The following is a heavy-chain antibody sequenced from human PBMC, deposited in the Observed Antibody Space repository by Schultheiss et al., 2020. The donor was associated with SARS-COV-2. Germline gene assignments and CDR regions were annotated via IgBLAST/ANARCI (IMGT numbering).Heavy chain of an antibody. V-gene: IGHV3-21*01. CDR2: ISSSSSFI. D-gene: IGHD2-15*01. CDR3: ARPSGGVY. CDR1: GFTFSSYS. J-gene: IGHJ4*02. Sequence: GESLKISCAASGFTFSSYSMNWVRQAPGKGLEWVSSISSSSSFIYYADSVKGRFTISRDNAKNSLYLQMNSLRAEDTAVYYCARPSGGVYWGQGTLVTVSS.